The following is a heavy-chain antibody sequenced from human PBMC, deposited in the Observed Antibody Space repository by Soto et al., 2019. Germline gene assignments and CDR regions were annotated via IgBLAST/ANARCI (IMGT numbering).Heavy chain of an antibody. J-gene: IGHJ5*02. D-gene: IGHD3-3*01. CDR3: AKDGRTYYEMLNWFDP. CDR1: GFTFSSYG. Sequence: PGGSLRLSCEASGFTFSSYGMHWVRQALGKGLEWVAVISYDGSNKNYADSVKGRLTIYRDNSKNTLYLQMNSLRADDTAVYYCAKDGRTYYEMLNWFDPWGQGTLVTVSS. V-gene: IGHV3-30*18. CDR2: ISYDGSNK.